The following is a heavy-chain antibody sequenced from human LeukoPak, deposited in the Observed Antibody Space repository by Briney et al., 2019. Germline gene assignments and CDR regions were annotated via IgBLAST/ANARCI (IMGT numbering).Heavy chain of an antibody. V-gene: IGHV3-53*01. Sequence: GGSLRLSCAASGFTVSSKYMSWVRQAPGKGLEWVSVIYSGGSTYYADSVKGRFTISRDNSRNTLYLQMNSLRGEDTALYYCTRDGGYGSYVTPSNWYFDLWGRGTLVTVSS. J-gene: IGHJ2*01. CDR1: GFTVSSKY. D-gene: IGHD3-16*01. CDR2: IYSGGST. CDR3: TRDGGYGSYVTPSNWYFDL.